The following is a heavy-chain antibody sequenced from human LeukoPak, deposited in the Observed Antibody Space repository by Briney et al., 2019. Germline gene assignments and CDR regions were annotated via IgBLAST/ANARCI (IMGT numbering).Heavy chain of an antibody. D-gene: IGHD3-10*01. CDR1: GFTFSDNA. V-gene: IGHV3-23*01. CDR3: ARGGSYSDY. J-gene: IGHJ4*02. CDR2: ISGSGGNS. Sequence: GGSLRLSCAASGFTFSDNAMSWVRQGPGKGLEWVSAISGSGGNSYYADSVKGRFTISRDNAKNSLYLQMNSLRAEDTAVYYCARGGSYSDYWGQGTLVTVSS.